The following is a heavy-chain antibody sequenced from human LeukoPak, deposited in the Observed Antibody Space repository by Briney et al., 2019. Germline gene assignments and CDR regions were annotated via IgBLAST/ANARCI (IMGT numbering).Heavy chain of an antibody. V-gene: IGHV3-7*01. D-gene: IGHD5-18*01. J-gene: IGHJ6*03. CDR1: GFIFNEYA. CDR3: AREGPEQLWFGYYYYYMDV. CDR2: IKQDGSEK. Sequence: PGRSLRLSCAASGFIFNEYAMHWVRQAPGKGLEWVANIKQDGSEKYYVDSVKARFTISRDNAKNSLYLQMNSLRAEDTAVYYCAREGPEQLWFGYYYYYMDVWGKGTTVTVSS.